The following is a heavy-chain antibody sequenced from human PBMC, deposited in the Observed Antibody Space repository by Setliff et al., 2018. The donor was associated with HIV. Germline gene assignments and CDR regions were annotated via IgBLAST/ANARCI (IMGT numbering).Heavy chain of an antibody. CDR1: GFTFSDYS. J-gene: IGHJ4*02. D-gene: IGHD4-17*01. CDR3: AKDIYGGHFYYFDY. Sequence: GGSLRLSCVASGFTFSDYSMNWVRQAPGKGLEWVSYINNISSTISYADSVKGRFTISRDNSKNTLYLQMNNLRGEDTALYYCAKDIYGGHFYYFDYWGQGTLVTVSS. V-gene: IGHV3-48*01. CDR2: INNISSTI.